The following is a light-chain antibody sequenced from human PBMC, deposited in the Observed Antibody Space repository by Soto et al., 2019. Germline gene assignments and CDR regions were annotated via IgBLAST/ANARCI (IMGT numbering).Light chain of an antibody. Sequence: DIQMTQSPSSLSASVGDRVTITCRASQSISSYLNWYQQKPGKAPKLLIYAASSLQSGVPSRFSGSGSGTDFTLTISSLQPEDVAAYCCQQSYSTPSTFGQGTKLEIK. CDR1: QSISSY. V-gene: IGKV1-39*01. J-gene: IGKJ2*02. CDR3: QQSYSTPST. CDR2: AAS.